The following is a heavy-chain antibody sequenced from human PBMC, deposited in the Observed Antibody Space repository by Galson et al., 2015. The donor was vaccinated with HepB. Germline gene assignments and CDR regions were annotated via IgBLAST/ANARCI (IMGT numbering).Heavy chain of an antibody. J-gene: IGHJ4*02. CDR1: GGSISSGGYY. D-gene: IGHD3-16*02. V-gene: IGHV4-31*03. Sequence: TLSLTCTVSGGSISSGGYYWSWIRQHPGKGLEWIGYIYYSGSTYYNPSLKSRVTISVDTSKNQFSLKLSSVTAADTAVYYCASILRLGELSFSHWGQGTLVTVSS. CDR2: IYYSGST. CDR3: ASILRLGELSFSH.